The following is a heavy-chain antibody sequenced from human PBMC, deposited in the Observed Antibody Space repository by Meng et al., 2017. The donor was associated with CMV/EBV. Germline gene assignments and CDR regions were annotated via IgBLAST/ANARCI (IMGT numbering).Heavy chain of an antibody. CDR2: INPNSGGT. V-gene: IGHV1-2*02. CDR3: AKLAVPAAIPRGIYY. CDR1: GYTFTGYY. J-gene: IGHJ4*02. Sequence: ASVKVSCKASGYTFTGYYMHWVRQAPGQGLEWMGWINPNSGGTNYAQKFQGRVTMTRDTSISTAYMELSRLRSDDTAVYYCAKLAVPAAIPRGIYYWGQGTLVTVSS. D-gene: IGHD2-2*02.